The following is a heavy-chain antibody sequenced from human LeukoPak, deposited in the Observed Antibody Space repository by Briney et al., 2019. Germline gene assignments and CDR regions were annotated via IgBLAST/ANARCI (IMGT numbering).Heavy chain of an antibody. CDR1: GFNLNDYY. CDR3: AREFLHCSGGSCYPIIDY. D-gene: IGHD2-15*01. CDR2: MRRGSDYK. Sequence: GGSLRLSCVGSGFNLNDYYMAWIRQTPGKGLQRVSYMRRGSDYKAYEDSVKGRFTISRDNGKNSLYLQMNSLTAEDTAVYYCAREFLHCSGGSCYPIIDYWGQGTLVTVSS. V-gene: IGHV3-11*05. J-gene: IGHJ4*02.